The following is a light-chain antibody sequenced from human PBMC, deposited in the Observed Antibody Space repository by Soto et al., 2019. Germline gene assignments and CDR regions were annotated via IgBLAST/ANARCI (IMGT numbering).Light chain of an antibody. CDR2: RNN. J-gene: IGLJ2*01. CDR1: SSNIGSNY. V-gene: IGLV1-47*01. CDR3: AAWDDSLSGPV. Sequence: QSVLTQPPSESRTPGQRVTISCSGSSSNIGSNYVYWYQQLPGTAPKLLIYRNNQRPSGVPDRFSGSKSGTSASLAISGLRSEDEAYYYCAAWDDSLSGPVFGGGTKLTIL.